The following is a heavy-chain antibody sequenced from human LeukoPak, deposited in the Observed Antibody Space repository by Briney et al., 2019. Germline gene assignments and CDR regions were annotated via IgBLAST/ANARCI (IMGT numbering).Heavy chain of an antibody. CDR1: GGSFSGYY. J-gene: IGHJ4*02. CDR2: INHSGST. V-gene: IGHV4-34*01. D-gene: IGHD2-2*01. CDR3: ARVVPAAHIDY. Sequence: SETLSLTCAVYGGSFSGYYWSWIRQPPGKGLEWIGEINHSGSTNYNPPLKSRVTISVDTSKNQFSLKLSSVTAADTAVYYCARVVPAAHIDYWGQGTLVTVSS.